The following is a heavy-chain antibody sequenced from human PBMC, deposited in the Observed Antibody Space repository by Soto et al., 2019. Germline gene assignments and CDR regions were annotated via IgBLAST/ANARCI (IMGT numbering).Heavy chain of an antibody. J-gene: IGHJ5*02. CDR2: ISYDGNYK. Sequence: QVQLVESGGGVVQPGESLRLSCAASGFTFTSYAMQWVRQAPGKGLEWVAAISYDGNYKHYADSVEGQFTISRDNSKSTAHLQMNSLTTEDTGVYCCAKSIRVTPTARWPFDPWGQGTLVTVSS. V-gene: IGHV3-30*04. CDR1: GFTFTSYA. CDR3: AKSIRVTPTARWPFDP. D-gene: IGHD2-21*02.